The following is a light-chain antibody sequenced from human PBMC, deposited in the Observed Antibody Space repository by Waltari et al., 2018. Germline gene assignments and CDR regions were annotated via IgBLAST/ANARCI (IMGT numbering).Light chain of an antibody. V-gene: IGKV1-39*01. CDR2: AAS. CDR3: QQSYSSPLT. CDR1: QSINTY. Sequence: DIQMTQSPSSLYASVGDRVTITCRASQSINTYLNWYQQKPGKAPKLLIYAASSLQSGVPSRFSGSGSGTDFTLTISSLQPEDFATYYCQQSYSSPLTFGGGTKVEI. J-gene: IGKJ4*01.